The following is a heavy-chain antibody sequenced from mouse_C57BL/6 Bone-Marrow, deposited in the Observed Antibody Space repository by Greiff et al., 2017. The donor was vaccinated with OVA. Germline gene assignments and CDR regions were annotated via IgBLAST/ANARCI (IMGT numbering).Heavy chain of an antibody. V-gene: IGHV14-4*01. CDR2: LDPEHGDT. CDR1: GFNIKDDY. J-gene: IGHJ2*01. Sequence: VQLKQSGAELVRPGASVKLSCTASGFNIKDDYMHWVKQRPEQGLEWIGWLDPEHGDTEYASKFQGKATITADTSSNTAYLQLSSLTSEDTAVYYCTSEGNFDYWGQGTTLTVSS. CDR3: TSEGNFDY.